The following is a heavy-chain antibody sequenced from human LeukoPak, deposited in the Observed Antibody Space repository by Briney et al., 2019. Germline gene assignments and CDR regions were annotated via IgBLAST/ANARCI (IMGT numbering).Heavy chain of an antibody. CDR1: GFTVNYNS. D-gene: IGHD5-18*01. Sequence: GGSLRLSCAASGFTVNYNSMSWVRQAPGKGLEWVSIIYSGGSTYYADSVKGRFTISRDNSKNTLYLQMSSLRAEDTAVYYCARDEDTATLFDYWGQGSLVTVSS. V-gene: IGHV3-66*01. CDR2: IYSGGST. CDR3: ARDEDTATLFDY. J-gene: IGHJ4*02.